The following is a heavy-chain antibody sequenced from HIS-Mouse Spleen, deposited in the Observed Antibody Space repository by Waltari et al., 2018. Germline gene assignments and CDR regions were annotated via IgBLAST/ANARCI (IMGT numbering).Heavy chain of an antibody. V-gene: IGHV3-74*01. Sequence: EVQLVESGGVLVQPGGSLGFSCAASGFTVMRYWMHWLRQAPGKGLVWVARITSDGSSTSYADSVKGRFTISRDNAKNTLYLQMNSLRAEDTAVYYCARDLELDAFDIWGQGTMVTVSS. CDR1: GFTVMRYW. D-gene: IGHD1-1*01. CDR2: ITSDGSST. J-gene: IGHJ3*02. CDR3: ARDLELDAFDI.